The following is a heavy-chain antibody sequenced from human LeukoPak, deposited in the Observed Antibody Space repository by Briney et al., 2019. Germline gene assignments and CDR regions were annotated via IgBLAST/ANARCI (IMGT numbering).Heavy chain of an antibody. CDR2: INPNSGGT. CDR3: ARVPRRGGPFDP. CDR1: GYTFTGYY. D-gene: IGHD3-10*01. V-gene: IGHV1-2*02. J-gene: IGHJ5*02. Sequence: ASVKVSCKASGYTFTGYYMHWVRQAPGQGLEWMGWINPNSGGTNYAQKFQGRVTMTRDTSISKAYMELSRLRSEDTAVYYCARVPRRGGPFDPWGQGTLVTVSS.